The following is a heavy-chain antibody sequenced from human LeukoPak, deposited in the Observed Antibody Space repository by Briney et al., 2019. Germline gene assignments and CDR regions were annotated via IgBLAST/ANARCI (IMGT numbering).Heavy chain of an antibody. J-gene: IGHJ4*02. V-gene: IGHV3-30*18. CDR3: AKDHSTIYYYDSSGYPFDY. Sequence: PGGSLRLSCAASGFTFSSYGMHWVRQAPGKGLEWVAVISYDGSNKYYADSVKGQFTISRDNSKNTLYLQMNSLRAEDTAVYYCAKDHSTIYYYDSSGYPFDYWGQGTLVTVSS. CDR1: GFTFSSYG. CDR2: ISYDGSNK. D-gene: IGHD3-22*01.